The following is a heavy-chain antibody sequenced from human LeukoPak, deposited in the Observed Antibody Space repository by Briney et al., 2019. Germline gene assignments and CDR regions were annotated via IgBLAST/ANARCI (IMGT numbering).Heavy chain of an antibody. CDR1: GFTFSSYA. Sequence: PGGSLRLSCAASGFTFSSYAMSWVRQAPGKGLEWVSAISGSGGSTYYADSVKGRFTISRDNSKNTLYLQMNSLRAEDTAVYYCAKASNYYGSGSYYEFDYWGQGTLVTVSS. V-gene: IGHV3-23*01. D-gene: IGHD3-10*01. J-gene: IGHJ4*02. CDR2: ISGSGGST. CDR3: AKASNYYGSGSYYEFDY.